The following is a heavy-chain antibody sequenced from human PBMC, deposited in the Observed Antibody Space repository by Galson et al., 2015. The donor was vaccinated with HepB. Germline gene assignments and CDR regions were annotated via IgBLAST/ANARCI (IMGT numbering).Heavy chain of an antibody. Sequence: SLRLSCAASGFTVNTSYMSWVRQAPGKGLEWVSLIYHGGFTYYADSVRGRFIISRDNSKNTVYLQMNSLRAEDTAVYYCARASGTSDLLDYWGQGTLVTVSS. V-gene: IGHV3-53*01. CDR2: IYHGGFT. D-gene: IGHD1-1*01. CDR3: ARASGTSDLLDY. CDR1: GFTVNTSY. J-gene: IGHJ4*02.